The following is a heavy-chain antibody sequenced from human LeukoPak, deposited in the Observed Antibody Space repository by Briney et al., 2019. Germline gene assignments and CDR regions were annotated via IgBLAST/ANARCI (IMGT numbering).Heavy chain of an antibody. V-gene: IGHV3-30*18. CDR2: ISYVGSTK. Sequence: GGSLRLPCAASGFTFSSYGMHWVRQAPGKGLEWVAVISYVGSTKYYADSVKGRFTISRDNSKNTLYLQMNSLRDEDTAVYYCAKELLSSPTAEDAFDIWGQGTMVTVSS. CDR3: AKELLSSPTAEDAFDI. J-gene: IGHJ3*02. D-gene: IGHD1-14*01. CDR1: GFTFSSYG.